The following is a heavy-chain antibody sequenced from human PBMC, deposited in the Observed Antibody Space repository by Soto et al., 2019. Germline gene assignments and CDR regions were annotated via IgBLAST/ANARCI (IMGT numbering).Heavy chain of an antibody. Sequence: SVKVSCKASGGTFSSYAISWVRQAPGQGLEWMGGIIPIFGTANYAQKFQGRVTITADESTSTAYMELSSLRSEDTAVYYCARRSPGIAAAAYYYYYYGMDVWGQGTTVTVSS. CDR2: IIPIFGTA. J-gene: IGHJ6*02. V-gene: IGHV1-69*13. CDR3: ARRSPGIAAAAYYYYYYGMDV. D-gene: IGHD6-13*01. CDR1: GGTFSSYA.